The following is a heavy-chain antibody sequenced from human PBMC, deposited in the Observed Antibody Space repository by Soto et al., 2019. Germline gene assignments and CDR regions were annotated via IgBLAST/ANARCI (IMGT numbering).Heavy chain of an antibody. J-gene: IGHJ6*02. Sequence: QVQVVQSGDEVKKPGASVKVSCKASGYTFTNYGFSWERQAPGQGLEWMGWISGYNGNTKYAEKFQGRVTMTTDTSTSTAHMELRSLRSDDTAVYYCAREGQAPYYYYGMDVWGQGTAVTVSS. CDR2: ISGYNGNT. CDR3: AREGQAPYYYYGMDV. CDR1: GYTFTNYG. V-gene: IGHV1-18*01.